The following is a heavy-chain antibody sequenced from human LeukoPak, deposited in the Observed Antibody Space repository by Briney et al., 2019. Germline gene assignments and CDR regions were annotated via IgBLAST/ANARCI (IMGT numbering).Heavy chain of an antibody. V-gene: IGHV3-11*01. Sequence: TGGSLRLSCVVSGFGFSDSYMTWIRQTPGKGLEWLAYISGSGSDIYYADSVKGRFTISRDNAKNSLYLQMNSLRPDDTALYYCSTDPRLLIYWGHGTLVTVSS. CDR3: STDPRLLIY. J-gene: IGHJ4*01. D-gene: IGHD2-8*01. CDR1: GFGFSDSY. CDR2: ISGSGSDI.